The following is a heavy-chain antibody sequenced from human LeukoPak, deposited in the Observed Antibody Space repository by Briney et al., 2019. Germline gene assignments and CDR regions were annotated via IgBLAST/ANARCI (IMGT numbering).Heavy chain of an antibody. CDR1: GFSFSTYA. CDR2: ISGRGDSI. V-gene: IGHV3-23*01. CDR3: ARDLVVAGY. Sequence: GGSLRLSCAASGFSFSTYAMSWVRQAPGKGLEWVSAISGRGDSIYYADSVKGRFTISRDNSKNTLYLQMNSLRAEGTAVYYCARDLVVAGYWGQGTLVTVSS. J-gene: IGHJ1*01. D-gene: IGHD6-19*01.